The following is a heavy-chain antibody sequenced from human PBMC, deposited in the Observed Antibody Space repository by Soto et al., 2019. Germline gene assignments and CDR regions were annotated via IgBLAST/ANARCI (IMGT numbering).Heavy chain of an antibody. J-gene: IGHJ6*02. D-gene: IGHD3-16*01. V-gene: IGHV1-69*01. CDR3: TRVLGYTFEPGKTRYYDMDV. CDR1: GGTFSKYA. CDR2: LIPVFGSP. Sequence: QVQLVQSGAEVKKPGSSVTVSCKTSGGTFSKYAINWVRQAPGQGLEWMGLLIPVFGSPIYAQKFQGRIRITADESTSTAFLDLSSLRSEDTAVYYCTRVLGYTFEPGKTRYYDMDVWGQGTTVSVSS.